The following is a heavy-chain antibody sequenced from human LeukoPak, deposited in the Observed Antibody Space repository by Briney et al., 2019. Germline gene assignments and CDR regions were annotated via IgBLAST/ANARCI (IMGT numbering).Heavy chain of an antibody. D-gene: IGHD3-22*01. CDR3: ARMIGDDAFDI. J-gene: IGHJ3*02. Sequence: SETLSLTCTVSGGSISDYYWSWIRQPPGKGLEWIGYVYYSGSTSYNPSLKSRVTISVDTSKNQFSLKVSSVTATDTAVYYCARMIGDDAFDIWGQGTMVTVSS. V-gene: IGHV4-59*08. CDR1: GGSISDYY. CDR2: VYYSGST.